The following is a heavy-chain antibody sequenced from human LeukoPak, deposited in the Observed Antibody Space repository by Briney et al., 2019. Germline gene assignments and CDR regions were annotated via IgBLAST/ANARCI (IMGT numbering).Heavy chain of an antibody. CDR3: ARDKRRGYSYGSYFDY. Sequence: PGGSLRLSCAASGFTFSSYAMHWVRQAPGKGLEWVAVISYDGSNKYYADSVKGRFTISRDNSKNTLYLQMNSLRAEDTAVYYCARDKRRGYSYGSYFDYWGQGTLVTVSS. CDR2: ISYDGSNK. V-gene: IGHV3-30*04. D-gene: IGHD5-18*01. J-gene: IGHJ4*02. CDR1: GFTFSSYA.